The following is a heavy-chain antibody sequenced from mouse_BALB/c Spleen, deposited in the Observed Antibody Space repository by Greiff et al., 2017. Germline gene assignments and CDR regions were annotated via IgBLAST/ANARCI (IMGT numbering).Heavy chain of an antibody. CDR1: GYSFTGYN. CDR2: IYPYNGGT. J-gene: IGHJ3*01. Sequence: EVQLQQSGPELEKPGASVKISCKASGYSFTGYNMNWVKQSNGKSLEWIGYIYPYNGGTGYNQKFKSKATLTVDNSSSTAYMELRSLTSEDSAVYYCAGFITTATWFAYWGQGTLVTVSA. D-gene: IGHD1-2*01. CDR3: AGFITTATWFAY. V-gene: IGHV1S29*02.